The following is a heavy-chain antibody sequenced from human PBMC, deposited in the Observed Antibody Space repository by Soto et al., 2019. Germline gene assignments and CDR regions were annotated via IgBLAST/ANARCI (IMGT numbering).Heavy chain of an antibody. J-gene: IGHJ4*02. Sequence: QVQLMQSGAEVKKPGASVKVSCKASGDTFTDYYIHWVRQAPGQGLEWMGTVNPSGGHTTYAQHFLGRVTMTRDTSTSTLYMELTSLTSDDTAIYFCGRGGHVVVVTAALDYWGQGTLVTVSS. CDR2: VNPSGGHT. CDR1: GDTFTDYY. V-gene: IGHV1-46*01. CDR3: GRGGHVVVVTAALDY. D-gene: IGHD2-21*02.